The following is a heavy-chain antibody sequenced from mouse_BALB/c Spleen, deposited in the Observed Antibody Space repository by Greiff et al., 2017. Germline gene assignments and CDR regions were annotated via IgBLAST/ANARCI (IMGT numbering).Heavy chain of an antibody. CDR3: AREGLLAY. CDR2: ISDGGSYT. CDR1: GFTFSDYY. D-gene: IGHD3-3*01. V-gene: IGHV5-4*02. Sequence: VQLQQSGGGLVKPGGSLKLSCAASGFTFSDYYMYWVRQTPEKRLEWVATISDGGSYTYYPDSVKGRFTISRDNAKNNLYLQMSSLKSEDTAMYYCAREGLLAYWGQGTLVTVSA. J-gene: IGHJ3*01.